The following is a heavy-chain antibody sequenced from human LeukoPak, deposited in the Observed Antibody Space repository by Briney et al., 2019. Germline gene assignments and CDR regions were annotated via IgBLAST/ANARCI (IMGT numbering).Heavy chain of an antibody. CDR2: IFYTGKN. J-gene: IGHJ4*02. V-gene: IGHV4-59*08. Sequence: SETLSLTCAVSGGSINSHYWGWIRQPPGKGLQWIGDIFYTGKNNYNPSLKSRVTISPDTSKDHLSLHLTSVLAADTAIYYCVRRDPGWNYFDYWGQGILVTVSS. D-gene: IGHD6-19*01. CDR3: VRRDPGWNYFDY. CDR1: GGSINSHY.